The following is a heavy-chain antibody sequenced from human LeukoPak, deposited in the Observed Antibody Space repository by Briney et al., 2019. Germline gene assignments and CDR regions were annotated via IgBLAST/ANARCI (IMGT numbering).Heavy chain of an antibody. CDR3: ARARDSHGFQFKGFDS. D-gene: IGHD3-22*01. Sequence: SETLSLTCTVSGGSISSGSYYWSWIRQPAGKGLEWIGRVYASGSTNYNPSLKSRVTISVDTSKNQFSLNLNSVTAADTAVYYCARARDSHGFQFKGFDSWGQGTLVTVSS. CDR1: GGSISSGSYY. V-gene: IGHV4-61*02. J-gene: IGHJ4*02. CDR2: VYASGST.